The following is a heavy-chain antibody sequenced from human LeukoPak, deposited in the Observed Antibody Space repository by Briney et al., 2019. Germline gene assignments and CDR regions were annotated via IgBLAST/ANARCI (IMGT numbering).Heavy chain of an antibody. V-gene: IGHV1-18*01. CDR1: GYTFTSYV. CDR2: IITYNGNT. CDR3: ARGLLELTPMGFESVSYYYYGMDV. Sequence: ASVKVSCKASGYTFTSYVISWVRQAPGQGLEWMGWIITYNGNTNYAQKLQGRVTMTTDTSTSTAYMELRSLRSEDTAVYYCARGLLELTPMGFESVSYYYYGMDVWGQGTTVTVSS. J-gene: IGHJ6*02. D-gene: IGHD1-7*01.